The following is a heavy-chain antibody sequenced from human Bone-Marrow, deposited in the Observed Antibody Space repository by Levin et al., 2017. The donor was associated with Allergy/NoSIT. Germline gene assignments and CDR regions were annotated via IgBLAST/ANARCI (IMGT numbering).Heavy chain of an antibody. J-gene: IGHJ5*02. CDR3: ARSRMVRGSLSWFDP. D-gene: IGHD3-10*01. CDR2: INPNSGGT. CDR1: GYTFTGYY. V-gene: IGHV1-2*02. Sequence: GESLKISCKASGYTFTGYYMHWVRQAPGQGLEWMGWINPNSGGTNYAQKFQGRVTMTRDTSISTAYMELSRLRSDDTAVYYCARSRMVRGSLSWFDPWGQGTLVTVSS.